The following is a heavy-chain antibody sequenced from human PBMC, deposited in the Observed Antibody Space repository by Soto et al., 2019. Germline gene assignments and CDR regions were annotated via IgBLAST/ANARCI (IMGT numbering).Heavy chain of an antibody. Sequence: SGPTLVNPTQTLTLTCTVSGFSLSASGGCVGWIRQPPGKALEWLGVLYWHDNTRYTRYSPSLKNRLAITADTSKNQVVLTLTNMDPVDTATYFCAPRYYFWTGYYFLSYFDHWGQGMLVTVSS. J-gene: IGHJ4*02. V-gene: IGHV2-5*01. CDR1: GFSLSASGGC. CDR3: APRYYFWTGYYFLSYFDH. D-gene: IGHD3-3*01. CDR2: LYWHDNT.